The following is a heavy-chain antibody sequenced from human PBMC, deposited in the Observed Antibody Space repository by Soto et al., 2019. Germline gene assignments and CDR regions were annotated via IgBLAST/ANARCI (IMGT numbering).Heavy chain of an antibody. CDR1: GGTFSSYA. D-gene: IGHD2-2*01. CDR3: ARSESTSYVYYYGMDV. J-gene: IGHJ6*02. Sequence: QVQLVQSGAEVKKPGSSVKVSCKASGGTFSSYAISWVRQAPGQGLEWMGGIIPIFGTANYAQKFQGRVTITADDSTSRAYMALRSLRSEDTAVYYCARSESTSYVYYYGMDVWGQGTTVTVSS. CDR2: IIPIFGTA. V-gene: IGHV1-69*01.